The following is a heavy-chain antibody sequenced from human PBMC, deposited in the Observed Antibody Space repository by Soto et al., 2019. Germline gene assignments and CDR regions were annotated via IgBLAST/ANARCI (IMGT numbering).Heavy chain of an antibody. D-gene: IGHD1-26*01. V-gene: IGHV4-31*03. CDR3: ARVSSVGVPFWFDP. J-gene: IGHJ5*02. CDR2: IYYSGST. CDR1: GGSFSSGGYY. Sequence: SETLSLSCTVSGGSFSSGGYYWSWIRQHPGKGLEWIGYIYYSGSTYYNPSLKSRVTISVDTSKNQFSLKLSPATAADTAVYYCARVSSVGVPFWFDPWGQGTGGTVSP.